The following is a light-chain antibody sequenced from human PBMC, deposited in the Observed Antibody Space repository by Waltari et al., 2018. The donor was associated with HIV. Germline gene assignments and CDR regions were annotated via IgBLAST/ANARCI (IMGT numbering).Light chain of an antibody. J-gene: IGLJ3*02. CDR3: GTWDSSVSAGV. CDR2: DNN. CDR1: ASNIGKNY. V-gene: IGLV1-51*01. Sequence: QSVLTQPPSLSAAPGQKVTISCSGSASNIGKNYVSWYQQLPETAPKPIIYDNNKRPSGIPDRFSGSKSGTSATLAITGLRTGDEADYYCGTWDSSVSAGVFGGWTKLTVL.